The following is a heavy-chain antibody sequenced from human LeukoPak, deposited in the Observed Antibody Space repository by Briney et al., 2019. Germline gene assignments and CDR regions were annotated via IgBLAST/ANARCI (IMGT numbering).Heavy chain of an antibody. Sequence: SETLSLTCTVSGGSISSGGYSWSWIRQPPGKDLEWIGYIYYSGNTYYNPSLKSRVTISVDRSKNQFSLKLTSVTAADTAVYYCARGGDSSGFYYYFDYWGQGTLVTVSS. V-gene: IGHV4-30-2*01. J-gene: IGHJ4*02. CDR2: IYYSGNT. CDR1: GGSISSGGYS. D-gene: IGHD3-22*01. CDR3: ARGGDSSGFYYYFDY.